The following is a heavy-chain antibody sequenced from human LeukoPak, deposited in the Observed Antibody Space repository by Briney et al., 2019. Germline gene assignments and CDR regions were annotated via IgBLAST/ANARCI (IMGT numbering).Heavy chain of an antibody. J-gene: IGHJ4*02. CDR3: STFDSSWYGGETKAFDY. CDR1: GFTFNNAW. V-gene: IGHV3-15*01. Sequence: GGSLRLSCAASGFTFNNAWMNWVRQAPGKGLEWVGRIKSKPDGGTPDYAAPVKGRFTISRDDSEETLYLQMNSLQTADTAVYYCSTFDSSWYGGETKAFDYWGQGTLVNVS. D-gene: IGHD6-13*01. CDR2: IKSKPDGGTP.